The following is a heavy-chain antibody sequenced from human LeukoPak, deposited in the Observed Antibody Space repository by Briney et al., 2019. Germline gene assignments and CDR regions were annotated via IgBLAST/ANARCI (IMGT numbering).Heavy chain of an antibody. CDR3: ARELGYCSGGSCGSAFDI. V-gene: IGHV3-23*01. Sequence: GGSLRLSCAASGFTFSSYAMSWVRQAPGKGLEWVSAISGSGGSTYYADSVKGRFTISRDNSKNTLYLQMNSLRAEDTAVYYCARELGYCSGGSCGSAFDIWGQGTMVTVSS. CDR1: GFTFSSYA. D-gene: IGHD2-15*01. J-gene: IGHJ3*02. CDR2: ISGSGGST.